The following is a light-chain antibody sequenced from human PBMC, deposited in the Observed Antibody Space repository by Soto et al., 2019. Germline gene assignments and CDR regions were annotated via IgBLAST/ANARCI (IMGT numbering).Light chain of an antibody. CDR2: GAS. Sequence: EMVITQSPPTLSVSPGERATLSCRASQSVSSNLAWYQQKPGQAPRLLIYGASTRATGIPARFSGSGSGTDFTLTISRLEPEDFAIYCCQHYGSSQYTFGQGTKVDI. V-gene: IGKV3-15*01. CDR1: QSVSSN. CDR3: QHYGSSQYT. J-gene: IGKJ2*01.